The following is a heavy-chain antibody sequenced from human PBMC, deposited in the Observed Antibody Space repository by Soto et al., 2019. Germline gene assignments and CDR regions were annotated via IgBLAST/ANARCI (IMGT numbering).Heavy chain of an antibody. J-gene: IGHJ4*02. CDR2: ISGSGGST. D-gene: IGHD6-6*01. Sequence: HPWGSLRLCCSASVFTFSSYAMSWVRQAPGKGLEWVSAISGSGGSTYYADSVKGRFTISRDNSKNTLYLQMNSLRAEDTAVYYCAKSHSSSSRSGGDYWGQGTLVTVSS. CDR3: AKSHSSSSRSGGDY. CDR1: VFTFSSYA. V-gene: IGHV3-23*01.